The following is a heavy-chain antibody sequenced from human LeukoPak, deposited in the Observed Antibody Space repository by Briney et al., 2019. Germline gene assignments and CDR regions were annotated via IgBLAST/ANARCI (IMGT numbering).Heavy chain of an antibody. Sequence: GGSLRLSCVASGFSFSSYWMSWVRQAPGKGLEWVANIKKDGSEKYYVDSVKGRFTVSRDNAKNSLYLQINSLRAEDTAVYYCARIIIPPDIFTSDHCYSYMDVWGRGTTVTVSS. CDR1: GFSFSSYW. D-gene: IGHD2/OR15-2a*01. CDR3: ARIIIPPDIFTSDHCYSYMDV. J-gene: IGHJ6*03. CDR2: IKKDGSEK. V-gene: IGHV3-7*01.